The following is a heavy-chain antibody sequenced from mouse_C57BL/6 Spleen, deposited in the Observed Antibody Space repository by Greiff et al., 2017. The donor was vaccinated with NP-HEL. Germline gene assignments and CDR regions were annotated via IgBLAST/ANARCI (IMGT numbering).Heavy chain of an antibody. CDR3: ARDYDYGFAD. CDR1: GYTFTSYW. CDR2: IHPNSGST. V-gene: IGHV1-64*01. Sequence: QVQLQQPGAELVKPGASVKLSCKASGYTFTSYWMHWVKQRPGQGLEWIGMIHPNSGSTNYNEKFKSKATLTVDKSSSTAYMQLSSLTSEDAAVYYCARDYDYGFADWGQGTLATVAA. J-gene: IGHJ3*01. D-gene: IGHD2-4*01.